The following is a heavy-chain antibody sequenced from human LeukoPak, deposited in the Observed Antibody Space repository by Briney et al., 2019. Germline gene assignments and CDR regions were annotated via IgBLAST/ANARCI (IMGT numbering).Heavy chain of an antibody. J-gene: IGHJ4*02. CDR3: ARMGMTTVTTLGDY. Sequence: GYIYYSGSTNYNPSLKSRVTISVDTSKNQFSLKLSSVTAADTAVYYCARMGMTTVTTLGDYWGQGTLVTVSS. CDR2: IYYSGST. V-gene: IGHV4-59*08. D-gene: IGHD4-11*01.